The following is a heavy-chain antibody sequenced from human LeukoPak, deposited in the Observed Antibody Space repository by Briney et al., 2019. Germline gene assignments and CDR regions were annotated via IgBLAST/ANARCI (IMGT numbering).Heavy chain of an antibody. D-gene: IGHD2-8*01. CDR1: GYSFKSHW. J-gene: IGHJ6*03. V-gene: IGHV5-51*01. CDR2: IYPGDSDT. Sequence: GESLKISCKGSGYSFKSHWIGWVRQMPGKGLEWMGIIYPGDSDTRYSPSFQGQVTISADKSISTAYLQWSSLKASDTAMYYCARHDGPPPNYYYYMDVWGKGTTVTVSS. CDR3: ARHDGPPPNYYYYMDV.